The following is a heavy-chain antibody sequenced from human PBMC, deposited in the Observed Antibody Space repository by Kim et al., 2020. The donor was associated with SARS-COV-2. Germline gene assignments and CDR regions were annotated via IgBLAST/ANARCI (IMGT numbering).Heavy chain of an antibody. V-gene: IGHV3-11*01. CDR3: GPGGVDWFDP. CDR2: ISSRGNMI. CDR1: GFAFSDYY. D-gene: IGHD2-2*01. J-gene: IGHJ5*02. Sequence: GGSLRLFCAASGFAFSDYYMSWIRQAPGKGLEWVSSISSRGNMISYADSVKGRFTISRDNAKNSLYLQMNSLRADDTAVYYCGPGGVDWFDPWGQGTLVIVSS.